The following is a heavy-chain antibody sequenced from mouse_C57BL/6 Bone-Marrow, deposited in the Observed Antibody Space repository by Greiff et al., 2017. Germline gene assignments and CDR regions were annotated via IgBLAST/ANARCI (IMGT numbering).Heavy chain of an antibody. CDR2: IDPETGGT. CDR1: GYTFTDYE. CDR3: TRRGLDGSGQYYFDY. D-gene: IGHD1-1*01. V-gene: IGHV1-15*01. J-gene: IGHJ2*01. Sequence: QVQLQQSGAELVRPGASVTLSCKASGYTFTDYEMHWVKQTPVHGLEWIGAIDPETGGTAYNQKFKGKAILTADKSSSTAYMELRSLTSEDSAVYYCTRRGLDGSGQYYFDYWGRGTTLTVSS.